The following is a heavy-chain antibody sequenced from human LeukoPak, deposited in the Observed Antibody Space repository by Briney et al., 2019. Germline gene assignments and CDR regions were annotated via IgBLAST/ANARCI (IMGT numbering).Heavy chain of an antibody. J-gene: IGHJ4*02. V-gene: IGHV3-48*01. CDR1: GFTFSSYS. CDR2: ISSSGTTI. D-gene: IGHD4-17*01. CDR3: ARGAGYGDKWDFDY. Sequence: PGGSLRLSCAASGFTFSSYSMNWVRQAPGKGLEWLSYISSSGTTIYYADSVRGRLTISRDNATNSLYLQINSLRATDTAVYFCARGAGYGDKWDFDYWGQGTLVTVSS.